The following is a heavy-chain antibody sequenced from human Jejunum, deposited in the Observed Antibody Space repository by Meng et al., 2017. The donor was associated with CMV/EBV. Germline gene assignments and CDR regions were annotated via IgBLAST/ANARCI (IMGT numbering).Heavy chain of an antibody. CDR3: AMSPWRLPIDV. Sequence: CRGSGLDYRTFVISWVRQAPGQGRVWGGETLPVARRTNYAQQFQNRITITTDESSTTGYMELSNLGSEDTAVYYCAMSPWRLPIDVWGQGTVVTVSS. D-gene: IGHD4-11*01. CDR1: GLDYRTFV. V-gene: IGHV1-69*05. J-gene: IGHJ3*01. CDR2: TLPVARRT.